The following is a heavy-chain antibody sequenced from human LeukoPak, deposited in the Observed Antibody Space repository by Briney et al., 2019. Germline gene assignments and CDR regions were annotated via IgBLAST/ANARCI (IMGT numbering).Heavy chain of an antibody. CDR2: ISSSSSYI. Sequence: GGSLRLSCAASGFTFSSYGMNWVRQAPGKGLEWVSSISSSSSYIYYADSVKGRFTISRDNAKNSLYLQMNSLRAEDTAVYYCARDGHDYGGRGFDYWGQGTLVTVSS. V-gene: IGHV3-21*01. CDR1: GFTFSSYG. D-gene: IGHD4-23*01. J-gene: IGHJ4*02. CDR3: ARDGHDYGGRGFDY.